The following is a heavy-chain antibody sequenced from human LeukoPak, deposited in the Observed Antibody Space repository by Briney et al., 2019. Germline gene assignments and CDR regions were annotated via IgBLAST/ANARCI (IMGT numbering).Heavy chain of an antibody. V-gene: IGHV3-23*01. Sequence: GGSLLLSCAASGFIFNNFAMYWVRRAPGKGREWVSGIFGSGGSAHYTASVKGRFTISRDNSKSTVYLQMTSLRPKDTAVYYCGKTTTGYSSGRYPGWPIDYWGQGTLVTVSS. CDR2: IFGSGGSA. D-gene: IGHD6-19*01. J-gene: IGHJ4*02. CDR3: GKTTTGYSSGRYPGWPIDY. CDR1: GFIFNNFA.